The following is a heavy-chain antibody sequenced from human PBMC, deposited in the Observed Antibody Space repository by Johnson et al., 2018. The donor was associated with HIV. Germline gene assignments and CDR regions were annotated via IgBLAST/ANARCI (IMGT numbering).Heavy chain of an antibody. Sequence: EVQLVESGGGVARPGGSLRLSCAASGFTFDDYAMSWVRQAPGKGLEWVSGIYWNGGSSGHADSVKGRFIISRDNAKNSLYLQMNSLRAEDTALYYCARVLTWVYSSGFFGVFDSWGQGTMVTVSS. CDR2: IYWNGGSS. V-gene: IGHV3-20*04. J-gene: IGHJ3*02. CDR1: GFTFDDYA. D-gene: IGHD3-22*01. CDR3: ARVLTWVYSSGFFGVFDS.